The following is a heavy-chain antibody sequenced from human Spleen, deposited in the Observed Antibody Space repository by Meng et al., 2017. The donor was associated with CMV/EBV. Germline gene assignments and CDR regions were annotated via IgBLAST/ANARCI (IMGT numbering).Heavy chain of an antibody. CDR2: IYHSGIP. Sequence: CAGSGASISSDTWGSWVRQPPGRGLEWIGNIYHSGIPNYNPSLQSRVTMLVDKSKNQFSVKLSSVTAADTAVYYCARGDWNLYYFDSWGQGTLVTVSS. CDR1: GASISSDTW. CDR3: ARGDWNLYYFDS. D-gene: IGHD1-7*01. J-gene: IGHJ4*02. V-gene: IGHV4-4*02.